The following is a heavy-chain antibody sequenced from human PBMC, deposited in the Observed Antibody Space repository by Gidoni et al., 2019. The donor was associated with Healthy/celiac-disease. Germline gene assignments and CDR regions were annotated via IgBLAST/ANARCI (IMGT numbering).Heavy chain of an antibody. J-gene: IGHJ4*02. CDR1: GGSISSSSYY. D-gene: IGHD6-19*01. Sequence: QLQLQESGPGLVPPSETLSLTCTVSGGSISSSSYYWGWIRQPPGKGLEWIGCIYYGGITFYNPSLKSRVTISVDTSKNQFSLKLSSVTAADTAVYYCARGYSSGWSLYYFDYWGQGTLVTVSS. CDR2: IYYGGIT. V-gene: IGHV4-39*01. CDR3: ARGYSSGWSLYYFDY.